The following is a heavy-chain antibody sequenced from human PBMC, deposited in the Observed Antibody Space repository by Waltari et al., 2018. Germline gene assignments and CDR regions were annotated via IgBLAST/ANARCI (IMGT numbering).Heavy chain of an antibody. CDR3: ARDLQRVAATRRYNWFDP. CDR1: GGPFSSYA. CDR2: IAPVFGTV. Sequence: QVQLVQSGAEVKKPGSSVKVSCKASGGPFSSYAISWVRQAPGQGLEWMGGIAPVFGTVNEAEKVQGRGRITTDEDTSTAYMELSSLRSEDTAVYYWARDLQRVAATRRYNWFDPWGQGTLVTVSS. D-gene: IGHD2-15*01. V-gene: IGHV1-69*05. J-gene: IGHJ5*02.